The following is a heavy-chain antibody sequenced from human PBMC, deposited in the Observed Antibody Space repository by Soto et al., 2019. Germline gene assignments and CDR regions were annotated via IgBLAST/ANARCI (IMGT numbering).Heavy chain of an antibody. J-gene: IGHJ4*02. CDR3: AKDTYYDSSGYYHNYYFDY. CDR1: GFTFSSYA. Sequence: GGSLRLSCAASGFTFSSYAMSWVRQAPGKGLEWVSAISGSGGSTYYADSVKGRFTISRDNSKNTLYLQMNSLRAEDTAVYYCAKDTYYDSSGYYHNYYFDYWGQGTLVTVSS. CDR2: ISGSGGST. V-gene: IGHV3-23*01. D-gene: IGHD3-22*01.